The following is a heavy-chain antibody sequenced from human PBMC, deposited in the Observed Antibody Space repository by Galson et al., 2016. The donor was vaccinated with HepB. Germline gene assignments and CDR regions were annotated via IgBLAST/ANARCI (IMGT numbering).Heavy chain of an antibody. J-gene: IGHJ4*02. CDR1: GNGFPTSW. D-gene: IGHD1-14*01. V-gene: IGHV5-51*01. CDR2: IYLGDSDT. CDR3: GRRVSLSSEFDS. Sequence: QSGAEVKKPGESLKISCKGFGNGFPTSWIDWVRQKPGKGLEWMAAIYLGDSDTRYSPSFQGQVSISADKSITTAYLQWSSLKASDTAIYYCGRRVSLSSEFDSWGQGTLVTVSS.